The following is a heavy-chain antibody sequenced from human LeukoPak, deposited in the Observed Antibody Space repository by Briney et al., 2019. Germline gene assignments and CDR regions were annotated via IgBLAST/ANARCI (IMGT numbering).Heavy chain of an antibody. V-gene: IGHV4-59*01. CDR1: GGSISSYY. CDR3: ARSPSRYYDSSGLDFDY. D-gene: IGHD3-22*01. Sequence: SETLSLTCTVSGGSISSYYWTWIRQPPGKGLEWIGYIYSSGSTKYNPSLNSRVTISVDTSKNQFSLKLSSVTAADTAVYYCARSPSRYYDSSGLDFDYWGQGTLVTVSS. J-gene: IGHJ4*02. CDR2: IYSSGST.